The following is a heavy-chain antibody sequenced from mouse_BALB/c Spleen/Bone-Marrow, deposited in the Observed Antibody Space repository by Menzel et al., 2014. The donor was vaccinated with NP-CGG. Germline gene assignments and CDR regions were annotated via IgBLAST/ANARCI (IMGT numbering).Heavy chain of an antibody. Sequence: VHLVESGAELARPGASVKLSCKASGYTFTSYWMQWVKQRPGQGLGWIGAIYPGDGDTRYTQKFKGKATLTADKSSSTAYMQLSSLASEDSAVYYCARSRTTATAMDYWGQGTSVTVSS. CDR1: GYTFTSYW. V-gene: IGHV1-87*01. J-gene: IGHJ4*01. CDR2: IYPGDGDT. D-gene: IGHD1-2*01. CDR3: ARSRTTATAMDY.